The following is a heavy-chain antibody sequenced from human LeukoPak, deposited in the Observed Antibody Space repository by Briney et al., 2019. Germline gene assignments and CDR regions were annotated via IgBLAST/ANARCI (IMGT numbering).Heavy chain of an antibody. CDR1: GFTFSSYA. CDR2: ISGSGGST. J-gene: IGHJ6*02. CDR3: AKAAVVTTIPPIRPMDV. Sequence: PGGSLRLSCAASGFTFSSYAMSWVRQAPGKGLEWVSAISGSGGSTYYANSVKGRFTISRDNSKNTLYLQMNSLRAEDTAVYYCAKAAVVTTIPPIRPMDVWGQGTTVTVSS. V-gene: IGHV3-23*01. D-gene: IGHD4-23*01.